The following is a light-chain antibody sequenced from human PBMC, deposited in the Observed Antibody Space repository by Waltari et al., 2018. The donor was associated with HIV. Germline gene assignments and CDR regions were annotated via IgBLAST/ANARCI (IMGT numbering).Light chain of an antibody. V-gene: IGLV1-47*02. CDR2: NSY. Sequence: QSVLTQPPSASGTPGQSVTISCSGSTSNIENNYVSWYQQVPGAAPKLLIYNSYQRPAGVPDRFSGSKSGSSASLAISGLRSEDEAHYYCAAWDDSLGDGFFGGGTKLTVL. J-gene: IGLJ2*01. CDR3: AAWDDSLGDGF. CDR1: TSNIENNY.